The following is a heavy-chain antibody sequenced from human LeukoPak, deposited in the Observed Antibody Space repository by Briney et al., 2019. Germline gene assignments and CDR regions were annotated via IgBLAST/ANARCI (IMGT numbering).Heavy chain of an antibody. CDR1: GLTVSSNY. CDR3: AKDYYGSGSLFDY. D-gene: IGHD3-10*01. Sequence: GGSLRLSCAASGLTVSSNYMSWVRQAPGKGLEWVSIIYSGGSTYYADSVKGRFTISRDNSKNTLYLQMNSLRAEDTAVYYCAKDYYGSGSLFDYWGQGTLVTVSS. J-gene: IGHJ4*02. V-gene: IGHV3-53*05. CDR2: IYSGGST.